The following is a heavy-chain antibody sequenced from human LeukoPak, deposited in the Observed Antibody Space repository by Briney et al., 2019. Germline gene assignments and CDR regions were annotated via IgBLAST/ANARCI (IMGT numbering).Heavy chain of an antibody. CDR3: ARSGTTGWFDP. Sequence: GASVKVSCKASGYTFTGYYMHWVRQAPGQGLEWMGRINPNSGGTNYAQKFQGRVTMTRDTSTSTVYMELSSLRSEDTAVYYCARSGTTGWFDPWGQGTQVTV. CDR2: INPNSGGT. D-gene: IGHD1-14*01. V-gene: IGHV1-2*06. J-gene: IGHJ5*02. CDR1: GYTFTGYY.